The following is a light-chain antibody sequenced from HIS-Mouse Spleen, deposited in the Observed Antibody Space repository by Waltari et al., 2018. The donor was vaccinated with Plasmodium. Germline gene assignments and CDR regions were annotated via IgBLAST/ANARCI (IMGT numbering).Light chain of an antibody. Sequence: SYELTQPPSVSVSPGQTASITCSGDKLGDNYACWYQQKPGHAPVLVSYQDSKRPSGIPERFSGSNSGNTATLTISGTQAMDEADYYCQAWDSSTVVFGGGTKLTVL. CDR2: QDS. V-gene: IGLV3-1*01. CDR1: KLGDNY. CDR3: QAWDSSTVV. J-gene: IGLJ2*01.